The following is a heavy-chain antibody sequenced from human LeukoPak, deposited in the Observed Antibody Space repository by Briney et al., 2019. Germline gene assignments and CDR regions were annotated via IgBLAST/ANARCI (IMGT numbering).Heavy chain of an antibody. CDR2: IYYSGST. D-gene: IGHD5-24*01. V-gene: IGHV4-39*07. J-gene: IGHJ4*02. CDR1: GGSISSSGYY. CDR3: ARLVASITWADY. Sequence: SETLSPTCTVSGGSISSSGYYWAWIRQPPGKGLECIGSIYYSGSTYYNPSLKSRVTISVDTSKNQFSLKLSSVTAADTAVYYCARLVASITWADYWGQGTLVTVSS.